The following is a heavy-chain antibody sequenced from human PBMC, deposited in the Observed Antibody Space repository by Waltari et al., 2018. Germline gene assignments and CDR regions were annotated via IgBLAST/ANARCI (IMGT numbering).Heavy chain of an antibody. Sequence: QVQLVQSGAEVKKPGSSVKVSCKASGGTFSSYAISWVRQAPGQGLEWMGRIIPIFGTANYAQKVQGRVTMTADKSTSTAYRELSSLRAEDTAVYYCAAWPRGGYEQDDYWGQGTLVTVSS. CDR2: IIPIFGTA. J-gene: IGHJ4*02. D-gene: IGHD5-12*01. V-gene: IGHV1-69*08. CDR3: AAWPRGGYEQDDY. CDR1: GGTFSSYA.